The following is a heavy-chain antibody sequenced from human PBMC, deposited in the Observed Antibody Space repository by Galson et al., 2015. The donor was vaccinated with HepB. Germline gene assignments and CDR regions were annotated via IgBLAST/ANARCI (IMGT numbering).Heavy chain of an antibody. V-gene: IGHV3-30*04. Sequence: SLRLSCAASGFTFSSYAMHWVRQAPGKGLEWVEVISYDGSNKYYADSVKGRFTISRDNSKNTLYLQMNSLRAEDTAVYYCARERGHIVVVPAAMSFAYYYGMDVWGQGTTVTVSS. D-gene: IGHD2-2*01. CDR2: ISYDGSNK. CDR1: GFTFSSYA. J-gene: IGHJ6*02. CDR3: ARERGHIVVVPAAMSFAYYYGMDV.